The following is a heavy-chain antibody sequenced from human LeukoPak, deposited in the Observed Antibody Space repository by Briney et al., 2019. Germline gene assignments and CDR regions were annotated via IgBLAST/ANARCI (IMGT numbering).Heavy chain of an antibody. CDR2: INHSGST. D-gene: IGHD4-17*01. CDR1: GGSFSGYY. V-gene: IGHV4-34*01. CDR3: AREQGTVTTNWFDP. J-gene: IGHJ5*02. Sequence: SETLSLTCAVYGGSFSGYYWSWIRQPPRKGLEWIGEINHSGSTNYNPSLKSRVTISVDTSKNQFSLKLSSVTAADTAVYYCAREQGTVTTNWFDPWGQGTLVTVSS.